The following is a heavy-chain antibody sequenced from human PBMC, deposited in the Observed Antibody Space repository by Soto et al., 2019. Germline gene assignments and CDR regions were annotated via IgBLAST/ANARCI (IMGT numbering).Heavy chain of an antibody. CDR1: EFTFSNYA. Sequence: EVQLLESGGGLVQPGGSLRLSCAASEFTFSNYAMSWVRQAPGKGLEWVSTLSANGAHIYYADSGKGRFTISRDNPKKKLYLQMNSLRAEDTAVYYCARAIALADFDYWGQGTLVTVSA. V-gene: IGHV3-23*01. CDR3: ARAIALADFDY. J-gene: IGHJ4*02. CDR2: LSANGAHI. D-gene: IGHD6-19*01.